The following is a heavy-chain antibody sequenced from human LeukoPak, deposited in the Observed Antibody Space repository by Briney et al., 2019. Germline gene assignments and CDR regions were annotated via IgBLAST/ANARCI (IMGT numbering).Heavy chain of an antibody. V-gene: IGHV3-23*01. J-gene: IGHJ5*02. Sequence: PGGSLRLSCAASGFTFSSYAMSWVRQAPGKGLEWVSVISGSGGSTYYADSVKGRFTISRDNSKNTLHLQMNSLRAEDTAVYYCARGSSGWPGNWFDPWGQGTLVTVSS. CDR3: ARGSSGWPGNWFDP. CDR2: ISGSGGST. CDR1: GFTFSSYA. D-gene: IGHD6-19*01.